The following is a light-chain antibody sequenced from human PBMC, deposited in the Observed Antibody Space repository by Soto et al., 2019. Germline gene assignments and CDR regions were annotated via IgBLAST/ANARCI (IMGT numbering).Light chain of an antibody. CDR1: SSNIGSNY. Sequence: QSVLTQPPSASGTPGQRVTISCSGSSSNIGSNYVYWYQQLPGTAPKVLIYRNDRRPSGVPDRFSGSKSGTSASLAISGLRSEDETDYYCAAWDDSLSGRVFGGGTQLTVL. CDR3: AAWDDSLSGRV. CDR2: RND. V-gene: IGLV1-47*01. J-gene: IGLJ3*02.